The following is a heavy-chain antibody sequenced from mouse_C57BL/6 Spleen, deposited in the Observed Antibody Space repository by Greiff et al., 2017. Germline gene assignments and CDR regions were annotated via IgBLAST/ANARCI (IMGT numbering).Heavy chain of an antibody. V-gene: IGHV5-17*01. Sequence: EVQLVESGGGLVKPGGSLKLSCAASGFTFSDYGMHWVRQAPEKGLEWVAYISSGSSTSYYADTVKGRFTISRDNAKNTLFLQMTSLRSEDTAMYYCARGDYGSPWFAYWGQGTLVTVSA. CDR1: GFTFSDYG. D-gene: IGHD1-1*01. CDR3: ARGDYGSPWFAY. CDR2: ISSGSSTS. J-gene: IGHJ3*01.